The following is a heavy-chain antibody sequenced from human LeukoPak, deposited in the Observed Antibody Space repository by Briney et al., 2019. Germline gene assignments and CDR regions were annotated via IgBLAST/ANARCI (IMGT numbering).Heavy chain of an antibody. CDR1: GFTFSDYN. D-gene: IGHD6-6*01. CDR3: ARDVSAHFDY. J-gene: IGHJ4*02. CDR2: ISRSSTYI. V-gene: IGHV3-21*01. Sequence: GGSLRLSCAASGFTFSDYNMNWFRQAPGKGLDWVSSISRSSTYIFYADSVKGRFTISRDNAKNSLYLQMNSLRAEDTAVYYCARDVSAHFDYWGQGTLVTVSS.